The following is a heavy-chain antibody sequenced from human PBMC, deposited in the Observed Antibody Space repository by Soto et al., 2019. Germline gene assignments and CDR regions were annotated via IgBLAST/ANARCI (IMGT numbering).Heavy chain of an antibody. Sequence: GSLRLSCSASGFTFSSYAMHWVRQAPGKGLEYVSGVRGNGDPPFYADSVKGRFTISRDNSKNTLYLQMSSLSADDTAVYYCVKSRGGNNFDFFDWGQGALVTVSS. V-gene: IGHV3-64D*06. CDR1: GFTFSSYA. CDR3: VKSRGGNNFDFFD. J-gene: IGHJ4*02. D-gene: IGHD5-12*01. CDR2: VRGNGDPP.